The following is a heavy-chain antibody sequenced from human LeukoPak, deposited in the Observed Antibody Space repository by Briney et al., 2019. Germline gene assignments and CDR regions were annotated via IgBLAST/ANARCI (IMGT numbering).Heavy chain of an antibody. D-gene: IGHD3-10*01. J-gene: IGHJ4*02. Sequence: SETLSLTCTVSGVSISSGDYYWSWIRQPPGKGLEWIGYIYYSGSTYYNPSLKSRVTISVETSKNQFSLKLRSVTAADTAVYYCARVYGSGSYSDYWGEGTLVTVPS. V-gene: IGHV4-30-4*01. CDR3: ARVYGSGSYSDY. CDR2: IYYSGST. CDR1: GVSISSGDYY.